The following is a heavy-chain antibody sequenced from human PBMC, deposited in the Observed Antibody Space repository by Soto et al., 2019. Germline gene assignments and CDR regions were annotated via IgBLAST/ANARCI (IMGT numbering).Heavy chain of an antibody. J-gene: IGHJ6*02. V-gene: IGHV3-21*01. Sequence: GGSLRLSCAASGFNFSSYNINWVRQAPGKGLEWVSSISSGSNHIFYANSVRGRFTISRDNAKSSLYLQINSLRAEDMAVYYCAKDRGRGSQLSGGMDVWGQRTTVTVSS. CDR1: GFNFSSYN. D-gene: IGHD3-10*01. CDR3: AKDRGRGSQLSGGMDV. CDR2: ISSGSNHI.